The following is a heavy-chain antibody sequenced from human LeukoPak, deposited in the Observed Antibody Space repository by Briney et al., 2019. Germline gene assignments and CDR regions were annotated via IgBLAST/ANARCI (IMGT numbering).Heavy chain of an antibody. CDR1: GGSIGSHY. D-gene: IGHD3-22*01. CDR3: ARDYYDSRGEAFDI. V-gene: IGHV4-59*11. J-gene: IGHJ3*02. CDR2: VSYSGTT. Sequence: KPSETLSLTCTVSGGSIGSHYWSWIRQPPGKGLEWIGYVSYSGTTNYNPSLKSRVTISVDTSKNQFSLKLSSVTAADTAVYYCARDYYDSRGEAFDIWGLGTMVTVSS.